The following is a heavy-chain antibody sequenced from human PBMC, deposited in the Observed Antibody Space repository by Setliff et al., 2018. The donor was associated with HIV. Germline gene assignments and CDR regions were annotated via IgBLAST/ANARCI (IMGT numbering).Heavy chain of an antibody. J-gene: IGHJ4*02. CDR2: IHYSGST. D-gene: IGHD2-21*02. Sequence: SETLSLTCTVYGGFIKNSNYYWGWIRQPPGKGLEWIGNIHYSGSTYYNPSLKSRVTISVDTSKNQFSLKLSSVTAADTAVYFCAVALRAVTAYFDYWGQGTLVTVSS. V-gene: IGHV4-39*01. CDR1: GGFIKNSNYY. CDR3: AVALRAVTAYFDY.